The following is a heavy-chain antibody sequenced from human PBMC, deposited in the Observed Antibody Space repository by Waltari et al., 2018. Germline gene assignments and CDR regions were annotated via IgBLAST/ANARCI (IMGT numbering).Heavy chain of an antibody. CDR1: GATVSSYA. Sequence: QVQLVQSGAEVTKPGSSVKVSCKASGATVSSYAISGVRQAPGQGLEWMGGIIPIFGTANYAQKFQGRVTITTDESTSTAYMELSSLRSEDTAVYYCARGIQYYYGSGRYYYMDVWGKGTTVTVSS. V-gene: IGHV1-69*05. CDR2: IIPIFGTA. J-gene: IGHJ6*03. D-gene: IGHD3-10*01. CDR3: ARGIQYYYGSGRYYYMDV.